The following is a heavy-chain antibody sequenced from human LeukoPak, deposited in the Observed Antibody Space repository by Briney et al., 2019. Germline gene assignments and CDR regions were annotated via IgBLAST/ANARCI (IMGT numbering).Heavy chain of an antibody. V-gene: IGHV3-23*01. CDR1: GFTFSGYA. CDR3: ARRDYYDSSGYLPLFDY. D-gene: IGHD3-22*01. J-gene: IGHJ4*02. CDR2: ITGNGGTT. Sequence: SGGSLRLSCVASGFTFSGYAMSWVRQVPGKGLNWVTAITGNGGTTYYADSVKGRFTISRDNSKNTLYLQMNSLGAEDTAVYYCARRDYYDSSGYLPLFDYWGQGTLVTVSS.